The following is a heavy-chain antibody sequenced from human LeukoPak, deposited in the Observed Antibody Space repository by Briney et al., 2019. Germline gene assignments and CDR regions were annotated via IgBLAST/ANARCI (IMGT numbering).Heavy chain of an antibody. J-gene: IGHJ4*02. CDR2: IYYSGST. D-gene: IGHD3-22*01. V-gene: IGHV4-39*01. CDR1: GGSISSSSYY. CDR3: ARRVYYDSSAFDY. Sequence: PSETLSLTCTVSGGSISSSSYYWGWIRQPPGKGLEWIGSIYYSGSTYYNPSLKGRVTISVDTSKNQFSLKLSSVTAADTAVYYCARRVYYDSSAFDYWGQGTLVTVSS.